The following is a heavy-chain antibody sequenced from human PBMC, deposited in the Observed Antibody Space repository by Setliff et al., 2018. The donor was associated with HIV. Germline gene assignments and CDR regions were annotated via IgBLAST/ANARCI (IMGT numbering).Heavy chain of an antibody. CDR2: IIPIFGTA. CDR1: GGTFSSYA. V-gene: IGHV1-69*05. J-gene: IGHJ4*01. D-gene: IGHD2-15*01. CDR3: ARVGSYWTQFDY. Sequence: ASVKVSCKASGGTFSSYAISWVRQAPGQGLEWMGGIIPIFGTANYAQKFQGRVTITTDESTSTAYMELSSLRSEDTAVYYCARVGSYWTQFDYWGQGTLVTGS.